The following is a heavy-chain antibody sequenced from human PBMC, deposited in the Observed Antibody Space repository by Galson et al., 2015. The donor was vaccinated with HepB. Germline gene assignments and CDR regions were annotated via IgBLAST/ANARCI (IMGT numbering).Heavy chain of an antibody. Sequence: PALVKPTQTLTLTCSFSGFSLNSSGVGLGWFRQPPGKALEWLALVYWDDDNRYSPSLKSRLTITKDTSRNQVVLTMTTMDPVDTATYYCAHRPRKSFLDFGYVCFDPWGQGNLVTVSS. CDR2: VYWDDDN. CDR1: GFSLNSSGVG. J-gene: IGHJ5*02. D-gene: IGHD4-17*01. V-gene: IGHV2-5*02. CDR3: AHRPRKSFLDFGYVCFDP.